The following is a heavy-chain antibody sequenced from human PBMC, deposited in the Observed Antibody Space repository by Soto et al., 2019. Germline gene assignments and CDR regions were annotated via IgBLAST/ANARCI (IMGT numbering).Heavy chain of an antibody. Sequence: QVQLVQSGAEVKKPGASVKVSCKASGYTFSTYGFSWVRQAPGQGLEWMGWIDSHNGDTTYAQNFQGRVTMTTDTSTTTSYMELRSLTVDDTAVYFCARDWRGAEGFDSWGQGTLVTVSP. J-gene: IGHJ4*02. V-gene: IGHV1-18*01. CDR3: ARDWRGAEGFDS. D-gene: IGHD3-3*01. CDR1: GYTFSTYG. CDR2: IDSHNGDT.